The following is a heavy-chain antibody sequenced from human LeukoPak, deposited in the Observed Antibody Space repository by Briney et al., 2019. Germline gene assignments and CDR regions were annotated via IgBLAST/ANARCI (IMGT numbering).Heavy chain of an antibody. V-gene: IGHV3-7*03. CDR2: IKTDGSED. D-gene: IGHD3-10*01. Sequence: QTGGSLRLSCAASGFTFSSYWMSWVRHTPGKGLEWVAHIKTDGSEDYYVDSVKGRFTISRDNAKNSLYLQMNSLRAEDTAVYYCARVGSYYDMDVWGQGTTVTVSS. CDR1: GFTFSSYW. CDR3: ARVGSYYDMDV. J-gene: IGHJ6*02.